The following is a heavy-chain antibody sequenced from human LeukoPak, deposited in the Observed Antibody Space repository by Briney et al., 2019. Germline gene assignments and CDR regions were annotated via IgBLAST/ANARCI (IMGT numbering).Heavy chain of an antibody. CDR2: INQDGSAK. CDR1: GFTFNNCW. CDR3: ARAFSYVNY. V-gene: IGHV3-7*04. Sequence: PGGSLRLSCAASGFTFNNCWMSWLRQAPGKGLEWVANINQDGSAKYYVDSVKGRFTISRDNAQNSLFLQMNSLRAEDTAVYYCARAFSYVNYWGQGTLVTVSS. J-gene: IGHJ4*02. D-gene: IGHD3-10*02.